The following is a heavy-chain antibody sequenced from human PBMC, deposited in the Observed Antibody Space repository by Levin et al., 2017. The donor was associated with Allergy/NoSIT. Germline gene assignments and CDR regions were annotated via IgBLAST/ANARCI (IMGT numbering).Heavy chain of an antibody. Sequence: GGSLRLSCAASGFTFDDYAMHWVRQAPGKGLEWVSGISWNSGSIGYADSVKGRFTISRDNAKNSLYLQMNSLRAEDTALYYCAKGPTAAAAIEDWYFDLWGRGTLVTVSS. V-gene: IGHV3-9*01. CDR1: GFTFDDYA. J-gene: IGHJ2*01. CDR3: AKGPTAAAAIEDWYFDL. CDR2: ISWNSGSI. D-gene: IGHD6-13*01.